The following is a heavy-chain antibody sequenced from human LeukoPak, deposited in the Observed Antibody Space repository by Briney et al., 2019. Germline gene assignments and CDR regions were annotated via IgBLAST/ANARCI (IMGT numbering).Heavy chain of an antibody. CDR1: GGSVSNYY. CDR3: ARGATTYYYDSSGYYYVDYFDY. J-gene: IGHJ4*02. Sequence: SETLTLTCSVSGGSVSNYYWSWIRQPPGKGLEWIGYIYYSGSTYYNPSLKSRVTISVDTSKNQFSLKLSSVTAADTAVYYCARGATTYYYDSSGYYYVDYFDYWGQGTLVTVSS. CDR2: IYYSGST. D-gene: IGHD3-22*01. V-gene: IGHV4-30-4*01.